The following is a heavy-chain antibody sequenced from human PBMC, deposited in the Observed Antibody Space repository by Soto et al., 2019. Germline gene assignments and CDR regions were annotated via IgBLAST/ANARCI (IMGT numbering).Heavy chain of an antibody. V-gene: IGHV4-34*01. CDR1: GGSFSGYY. D-gene: IGHD2-15*01. J-gene: IGHJ5*02. CDR3: ARGYCSGGSCYRFAP. CDR2: INHSGST. Sequence: QVQLQQWGAGLLKPSETLSLTCAVYGGSFSGYYWSWIRQPPGKGLEWIGEINHSGSTNYNPSLKGRVTISVDTSKNQFSLKLSSVTAADTAVYYCARGYCSGGSCYRFAPWGQGTLVTVSS.